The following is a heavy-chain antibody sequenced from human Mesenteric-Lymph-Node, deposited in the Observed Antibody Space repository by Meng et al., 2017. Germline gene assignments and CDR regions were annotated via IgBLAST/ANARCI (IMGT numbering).Heavy chain of an antibody. J-gene: IGHJ4*02. V-gene: IGHV3-21*01. CDR1: GFAFSSYS. D-gene: IGHD1-14*01. CDR3: ARDVVAVTGATFDF. Sequence: GGSLRPSCVTSGFAFSSYSMNWVRQAPGKGLEWVSSITNTGHINYGDSVKGRFTITRDNAKNSLFLQMNSLRAEDTAIYYCARDVVAVTGATFDFWGQGTLVTVSS. CDR2: ITNTGHI.